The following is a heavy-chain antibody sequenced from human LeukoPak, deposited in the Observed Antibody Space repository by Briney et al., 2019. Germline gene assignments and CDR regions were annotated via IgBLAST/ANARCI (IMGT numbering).Heavy chain of an antibody. CDR2: ISGSGGST. Sequence: QSGGSLRLSCAASGFTFSSYAMSWVRQAPGKGLEWVSAISGSGGSTYYADSVKGRFTISRVNSKNTVFLQMSSLRPDDTALYYCTKDLSDYGTYQPHGFWGQGTLVIVAS. V-gene: IGHV3-23*01. D-gene: IGHD4/OR15-4a*01. CDR3: TKDLSDYGTYQPHGF. CDR1: GFTFSSYA. J-gene: IGHJ4*02.